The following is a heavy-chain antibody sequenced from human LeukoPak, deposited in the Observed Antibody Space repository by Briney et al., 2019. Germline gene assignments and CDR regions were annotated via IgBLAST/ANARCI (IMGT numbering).Heavy chain of an antibody. CDR1: GYTFTGYF. D-gene: IGHD3-22*01. CDR2: INPNSGGT. J-gene: IGHJ4*02. CDR3: AGGRYYYDRSGYYEDY. Sequence: ASVKVSCKASGYTFTGYFMHWVRQAPGQGLEWMGQINPNSGGTSYAQKFQDRVTMTRDTSISTAYMELSGLKSDDTAMYYCAGGRYYYDRSGYYEDYWGQGTLVTVSS. V-gene: IGHV1-2*06.